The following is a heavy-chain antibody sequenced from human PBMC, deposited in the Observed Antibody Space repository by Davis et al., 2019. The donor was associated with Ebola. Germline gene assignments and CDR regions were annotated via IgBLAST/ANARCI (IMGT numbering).Heavy chain of an antibody. Sequence: PSETLSLTCAVYGGSFSGYYWSWIRQPPGKGLEWIGEINHSGSTNYNPSLKSRVTISVDTSKNQFSLKLSSVTAADTAVYYCARGGPYYYDSSGYGFDYWGQGTLVTVSS. V-gene: IGHV4-34*01. D-gene: IGHD3-22*01. CDR3: ARGGPYYYDSSGYGFDY. CDR2: INHSGST. J-gene: IGHJ4*02. CDR1: GGSFSGYY.